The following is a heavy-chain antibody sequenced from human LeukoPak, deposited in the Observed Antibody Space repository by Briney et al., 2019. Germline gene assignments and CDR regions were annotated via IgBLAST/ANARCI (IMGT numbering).Heavy chain of an antibody. Sequence: GASVKVSCKASGYTFTSHYMHWVRQAPGQGLEWMGIINPSGGSTSYAQKFQGRVTMTRDMSTSTVYMELSSLRSEDTAVYYCARGPPNSITMIVGGGWFDPWGQGTLVTVSS. V-gene: IGHV1-46*01. D-gene: IGHD3-22*01. CDR3: ARGPPNSITMIVGGGWFDP. CDR1: GYTFTSHY. CDR2: INPSGGST. J-gene: IGHJ5*02.